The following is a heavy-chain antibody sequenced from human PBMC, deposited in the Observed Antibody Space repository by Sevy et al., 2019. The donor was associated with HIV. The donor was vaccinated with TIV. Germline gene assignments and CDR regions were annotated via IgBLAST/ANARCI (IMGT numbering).Heavy chain of an antibody. CDR1: GFTFNYFN. CDR2: ISSGSSYI. V-gene: IGHV3-21*06. D-gene: IGHD3-22*01. Sequence: GGSLRLSCAASGFTFNYFNMNWVRQAPGKGLEWVSSISSGSSYIKYADSVQDRFTISRDNAKSSLYLQMNSLSAEDTAVYYCARNRDYYDSSGFSYWGQGTLVTVSS. CDR3: ARNRDYYDSSGFSY. J-gene: IGHJ4*02.